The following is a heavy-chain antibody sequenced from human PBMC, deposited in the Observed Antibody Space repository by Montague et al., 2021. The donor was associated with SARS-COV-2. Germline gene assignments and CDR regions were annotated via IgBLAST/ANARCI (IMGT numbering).Heavy chain of an antibody. Sequence: SETLSLTCNVSGYSISGGSYWGWIRQPPGKGLQWIGSFYQSDRYYNPSLKSRVTISVDTSKNQFSLKLKSVTAPDTAIYYCATFAVVPFVYFDSWSQGT. J-gene: IGHJ4*02. CDR1: GYSISGGSY. D-gene: IGHD2-21*01. CDR3: ATFAVVPFVYFDS. CDR2: FYQSDR. V-gene: IGHV4-38-2*02.